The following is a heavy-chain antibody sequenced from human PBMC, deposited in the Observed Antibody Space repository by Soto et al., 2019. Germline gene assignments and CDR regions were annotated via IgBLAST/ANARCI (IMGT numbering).Heavy chain of an antibody. CDR1: GDSISSYY. D-gene: IGHD5-18*01. Sequence: SETLSLTCTVSGDSISSYYWSWIRQPPGKGLEWIGYIYYSGSTNYNPSLKSRVTISVDTSKNQFSLKLSSVTAADTAVYYCARDHLTAMALWGQGTLVTVSS. CDR2: IYYSGST. J-gene: IGHJ4*02. CDR3: ARDHLTAMAL. V-gene: IGHV4-59*01.